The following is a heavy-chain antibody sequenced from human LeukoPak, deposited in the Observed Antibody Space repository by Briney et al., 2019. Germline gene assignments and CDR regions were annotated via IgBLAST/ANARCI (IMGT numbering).Heavy chain of an antibody. CDR1: GYALTELS. CDR2: FDPEDGET. D-gene: IGHD3-22*01. J-gene: IGHJ4*02. CDR3: ARETYYYDSSGYYKGYYFDY. V-gene: IGHV1-24*01. Sequence: AALKVSCMVSGYALTELSMHWVRQAPGKGLEWMGGFDPEDGETIYAQKFQGRVTMTEDTSTDTAYMELSSLRSEDTAVYYCARETYYYDSSGYYKGYYFDYWGQGTLVTVSS.